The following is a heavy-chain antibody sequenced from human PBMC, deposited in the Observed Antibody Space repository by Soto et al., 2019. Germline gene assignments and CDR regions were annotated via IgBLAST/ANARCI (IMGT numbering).Heavy chain of an antibody. Sequence: QVQLVQSGAEVKKPGSSVKVSCKASGGTFTNYPINWVRQAPGQGLDWMGGIIPMFGTTNYAQKFQGRVTITADESTTAAYMELSSLRSEDTAVYYCAREATPYTSCWHHFDYWGQGTLVTVSS. V-gene: IGHV1-69*01. CDR3: AREATPYTSCWHHFDY. D-gene: IGHD2-2*01. CDR2: IIPMFGTT. CDR1: GGTFTNYP. J-gene: IGHJ4*02.